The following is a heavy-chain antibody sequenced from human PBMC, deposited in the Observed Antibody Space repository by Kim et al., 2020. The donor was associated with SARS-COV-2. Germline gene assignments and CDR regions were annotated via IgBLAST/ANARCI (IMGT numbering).Heavy chain of an antibody. V-gene: IGHV3-30*07. D-gene: IGHD1-1*01. Sequence: YAGSVKGRFTISRDDSKNLLYLQMDSLRVEDTAVYYCARDREPNYFFDFWGHGTFVTVSS. CDR3: ARDREPNYFFDF. J-gene: IGHJ4*01.